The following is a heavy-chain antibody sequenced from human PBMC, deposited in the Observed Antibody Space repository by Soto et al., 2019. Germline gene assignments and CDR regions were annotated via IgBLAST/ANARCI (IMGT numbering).Heavy chain of an antibody. D-gene: IGHD3-10*01. CDR1: GFNFSSSW. V-gene: IGHV3-74*01. J-gene: IGHJ4*02. CDR3: AGGYSGSPR. CDR2: ISPDGSTT. Sequence: EVQLVESGGDLVQPGGSLRLSCAASGFNFSSSWMYWVRQAPGKGLVSVSRISPDGSTTTYADSVKGRFTISRDNAKNTLYLQMNSLRAEDTAVYYCAGGYSGSPRWGQGTLVTVSS.